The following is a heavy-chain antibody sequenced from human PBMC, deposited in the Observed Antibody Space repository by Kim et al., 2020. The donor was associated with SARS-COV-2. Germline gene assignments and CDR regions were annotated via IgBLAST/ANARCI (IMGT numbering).Heavy chain of an antibody. CDR2: ISWNSGSI. CDR3: AKAGLSTIFGVVIWGHFDY. D-gene: IGHD3-3*01. CDR1: GFTFDDYA. Sequence: GGSLRLSCAASGFTFDDYAMHWVRQAPGKGLEWVSGISWNSGSIGYADSVKGRFTISRDNAKNSLYLQMNSLRAEDTALYYCAKAGLSTIFGVVIWGHFDYWGQGTLVTVSS. J-gene: IGHJ4*02. V-gene: IGHV3-9*01.